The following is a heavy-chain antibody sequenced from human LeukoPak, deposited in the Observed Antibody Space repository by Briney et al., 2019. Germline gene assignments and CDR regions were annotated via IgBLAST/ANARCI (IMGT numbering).Heavy chain of an antibody. Sequence: GASVNVSCTASGYTFTSYYMHWVRQAPGQGLEWMGIINPSGGSTSYAQKFQGRVTMTRDTSTSTVYMELSSLRSEDAAVYYCARADTAFDYWGQGTLVTVSS. D-gene: IGHD5-18*01. J-gene: IGHJ4*02. CDR2: INPSGGST. V-gene: IGHV1-46*01. CDR1: GYTFTSYY. CDR3: ARADTAFDY.